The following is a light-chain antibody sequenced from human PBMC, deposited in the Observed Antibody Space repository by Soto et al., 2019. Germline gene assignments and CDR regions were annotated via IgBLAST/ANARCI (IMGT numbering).Light chain of an antibody. V-gene: IGLV2-23*03. CDR1: SSDVGSYNL. CDR3: CSYAGSSPV. Sequence: QSALTQPASVSGSPGQSITISCTGTSSDVGSYNLVSWYQQHPGKAPKLMIYEGSKRPSGVSNRFSGSKSGNTASLTISGLPAEDEADYYCCSYAGSSPVFGTGTKLTVL. J-gene: IGLJ1*01. CDR2: EGS.